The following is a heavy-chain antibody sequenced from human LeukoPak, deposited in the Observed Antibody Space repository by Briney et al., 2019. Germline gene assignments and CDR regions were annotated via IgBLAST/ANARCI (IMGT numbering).Heavy chain of an antibody. Sequence: GGSLRLSCAASGFTFSNYGMSWVRQAPGKGLEWVGRITSKTDGGTTDYAAPVKGRFTISRDDSKNTLYLQMNSLNTEDTAVYYCTTDGDIAAAGTLNYWGQGTLVTVSS. V-gene: IGHV3-15*01. D-gene: IGHD6-13*01. CDR2: ITSKTDGGTT. CDR3: TTDGDIAAAGTLNY. J-gene: IGHJ4*02. CDR1: GFTFSNYG.